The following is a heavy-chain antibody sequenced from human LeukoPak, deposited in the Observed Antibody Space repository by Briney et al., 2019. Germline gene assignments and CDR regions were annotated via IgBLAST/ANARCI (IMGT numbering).Heavy chain of an antibody. CDR2: ISAKNGKT. CDR3: ARGVFRFVELFPHSGTTHNSYYMDV. CDR1: GYTFTSFG. Sequence: ASVAVSCKASGYTFTSFGVSWVRQTPGQGLEWMGWISAKNGKTNYAQNFQDRVTMTTDTSTSTAYMELRGLRSDDTAVYYCARGVFRFVELFPHSGTTHNSYYMDVWGRGTTVTVSS. V-gene: IGHV1-18*01. D-gene: IGHD3-3*01. J-gene: IGHJ6*03.